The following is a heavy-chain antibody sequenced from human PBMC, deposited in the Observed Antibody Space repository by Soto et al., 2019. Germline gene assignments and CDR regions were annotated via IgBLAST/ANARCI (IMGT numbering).Heavy chain of an antibody. CDR2: IKSYANGGTT. CDR3: STNWVTSRD. J-gene: IGHJ4*02. CDR1: GFTFSYAW. D-gene: IGHD3-10*01. V-gene: IGHV3-15*01. Sequence: EVQLVESGGGLVQPGGSLRLSCAASGFTFSYAWMNWARQAPGKGLEWVGRIKSYANGGTTDYAAPVKGRFTISRDDSRNTVYLQMNSLITEDTAVYYCSTNWVTSRDWGQGTLVTVSS.